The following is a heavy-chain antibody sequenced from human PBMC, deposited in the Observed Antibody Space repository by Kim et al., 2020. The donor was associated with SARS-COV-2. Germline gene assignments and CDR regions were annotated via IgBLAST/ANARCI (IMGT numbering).Heavy chain of an antibody. CDR3: ARGGGLVIHEGYYFDY. CDR2: ISSSSSYI. V-gene: IGHV3-21*01. D-gene: IGHD3-9*01. Sequence: GGSLRLSCAASGFTFSSYSMNWVRQAPGKGLEWVSSISSSSSYIYYADSVKGRFTISRDDAKNSLYLQMNSLRAEDTAVYYCARGGGLVIHEGYYFDYWGQGTLVTVSS. J-gene: IGHJ4*02. CDR1: GFTFSSYS.